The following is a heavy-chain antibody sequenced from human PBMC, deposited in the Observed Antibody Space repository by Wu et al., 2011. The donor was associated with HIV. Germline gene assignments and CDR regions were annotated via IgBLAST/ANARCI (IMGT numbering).Heavy chain of an antibody. J-gene: IGHJ4*02. CDR3: ARDGGGGISGTTRMVY. CDR2: IIPIFGTA. D-gene: IGHD1-20*01. CDR1: GGSFISYA. V-gene: IGHV1-69*06. Sequence: QVQLVQSGAEVKKPGSSVKVSCKASGGSFISYAITWVRQAPGQGLEWMGRIIPIFGTANYAQKFQGRVTITADKSTSTAYMELSSLRSEDTAVYYCARDGGGGISGTTRMVYWGQGTLVTVSS.